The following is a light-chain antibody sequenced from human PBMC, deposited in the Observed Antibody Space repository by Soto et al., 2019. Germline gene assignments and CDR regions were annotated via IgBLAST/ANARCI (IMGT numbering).Light chain of an antibody. CDR1: QTISNY. CDR3: QQTYSAPRT. Sequence: DIQMTQSPSSLSASVGERVTIACRASQTISNYLNWYQQKPGQAPKLLISAASSLQSGVPSRFSGSGSGTDFTLIISSLQPEDFATYYCQQTYSAPRTFGQGTKWIS. CDR2: AAS. V-gene: IGKV1-39*01. J-gene: IGKJ1*01.